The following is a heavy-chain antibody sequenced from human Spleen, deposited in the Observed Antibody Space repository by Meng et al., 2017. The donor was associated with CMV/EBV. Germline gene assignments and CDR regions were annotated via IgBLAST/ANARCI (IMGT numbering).Heavy chain of an antibody. CDR2: IYYSGST. CDR1: GGSISSSSYY. J-gene: IGHJ4*02. D-gene: IGHD5-12*01. V-gene: IGHV4-39*06. CDR3: AREVIYSGYDRNFDY. Sequence: RRQLQESAPGLVKPSETLSLTCTVSGGSISSSSYYWGWIRQPPGKGLEWIGSIYYSGSTYYNPSLKSRVTISVDTSKNQFSLKLSSVTAADTAVYYCAREVIYSGYDRNFDYWGQGTLVTVSS.